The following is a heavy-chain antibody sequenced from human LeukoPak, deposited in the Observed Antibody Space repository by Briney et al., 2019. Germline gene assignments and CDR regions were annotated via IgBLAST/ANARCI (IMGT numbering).Heavy chain of an antibody. CDR2: ISGSGGST. D-gene: IGHD3-3*01. CDR3: AKVVYYDFWSGYYYGMDV. CDR1: GFTFSSYA. Sequence: GGSLRLSCAASGFTFSSYAMSWVRQAPGKGLEWVSAISGSGGSTYDADSVKGRFTISRDNSKNTLYLQMNSLRAEDTAVYYCAKVVYYDFWSGYYYGMDVWGQGTTVTVSS. J-gene: IGHJ6*02. V-gene: IGHV3-23*01.